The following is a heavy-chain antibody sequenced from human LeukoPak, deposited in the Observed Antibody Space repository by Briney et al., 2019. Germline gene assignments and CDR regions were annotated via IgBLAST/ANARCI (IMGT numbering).Heavy chain of an antibody. Sequence: GGSLRLSCAASGFSFSSYEMTWVRQAPGKGLEWVSYISSSGHTKYYADSVKGRFTMSRDNAKNSLFLQMNSLRAEDTAVYYCAELGITMIGGVWGKGTTVTISS. V-gene: IGHV3-48*03. CDR2: ISSSGHTK. J-gene: IGHJ6*04. CDR3: AELGITMIGGV. D-gene: IGHD3-10*02. CDR1: GFSFSSYE.